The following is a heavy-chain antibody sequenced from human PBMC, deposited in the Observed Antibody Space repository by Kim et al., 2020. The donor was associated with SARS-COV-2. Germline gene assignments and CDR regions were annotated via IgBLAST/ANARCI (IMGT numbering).Heavy chain of an antibody. V-gene: IGHV4-39*01. CDR3: ARHVPPSWYYVSGNYNKFFDY. CDR2: IYYRGST. CDR1: GDSISSSSHY. Sequence: SETLSLTCTVSGDSISSSSHYWGWIRQPPGKGLEWIGSIYYRGSTYYNPSLKSRVTISVDPSKSQFSLKLNSVTAADTAVYYCARHVPPSWYYVSGNYNKFFDYWGQGTLVTVSS. D-gene: IGHD3-10*01. J-gene: IGHJ4*02.